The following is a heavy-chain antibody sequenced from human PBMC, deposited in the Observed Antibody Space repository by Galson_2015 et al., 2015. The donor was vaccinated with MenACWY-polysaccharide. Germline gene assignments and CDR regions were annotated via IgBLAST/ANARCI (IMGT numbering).Heavy chain of an antibody. CDR1: GFTFSSYG. Sequence: SLRLSCAASGFTFSSYGMHWVRQAPGKGLEWVAVISYDGSNKYYADSVRGRFTISRDNSKNTLYLQMNSLRPEDTAMYYCAIYCGSSSCYKADFHYWGQGTLVTVSS. J-gene: IGHJ4*02. D-gene: IGHD2-2*02. CDR2: ISYDGSNK. V-gene: IGHV3-30*03. CDR3: AIYCGSSSCYKADFHY.